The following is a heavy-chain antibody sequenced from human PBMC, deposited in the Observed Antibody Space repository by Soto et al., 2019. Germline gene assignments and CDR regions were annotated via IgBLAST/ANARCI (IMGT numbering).Heavy chain of an antibody. CDR1: GGSISSGGYY. CDR2: IYYSGST. J-gene: IGHJ5*02. D-gene: IGHD2-15*01. CDR3: ARGRVVVVVGATRYWFDP. V-gene: IGHV4-31*03. Sequence: QVQLQESGPGLVKPSQTLSLTCTVSGGSISSGGYYWSWIRQHPGKGLEWIGYIYYSGSTYYNPSLRSRVTVSVDTSENQFSLKLSSVTAADTAVYYCARGRVVVVVGATRYWFDPWGQGTLVTVSS.